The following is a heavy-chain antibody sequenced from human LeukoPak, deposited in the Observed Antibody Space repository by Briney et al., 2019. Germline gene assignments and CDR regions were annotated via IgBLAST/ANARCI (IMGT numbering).Heavy chain of an antibody. Sequence: GGSLRLSCAASGFTFSSYWMSWVRQAPGKGLERVANIKLDGSEKYYVDSVKGRFTISRDNAKKSLYLQMNSLRDEDTAVYYCARDFFAFGGVIALLDYWDQGTLVTVSS. CDR1: GFTFSSYW. D-gene: IGHD3-16*02. V-gene: IGHV3-7*01. CDR2: IKLDGSEK. J-gene: IGHJ4*02. CDR3: ARDFFAFGGVIALLDY.